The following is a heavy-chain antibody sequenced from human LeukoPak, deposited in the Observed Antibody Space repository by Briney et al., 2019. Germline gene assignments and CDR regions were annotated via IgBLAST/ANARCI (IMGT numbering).Heavy chain of an antibody. CDR2: IYPDDSDT. V-gene: IGHV5-51*01. D-gene: IGHD4-17*01. J-gene: IGHJ6*02. CDR3: ARHPLMTTVTGDYYYGMDV. CDR1: GYIFSNYW. Sequence: GESLKISCKGFGYIFSNYWIGWVRQMPGKGLEWMGIIYPDDSDTRYSPSFQGQVTISADRSTNTAYPQWGSLEASDTAMYYCARHPLMTTVTGDYYYGMDVWGQGTTVTVSS.